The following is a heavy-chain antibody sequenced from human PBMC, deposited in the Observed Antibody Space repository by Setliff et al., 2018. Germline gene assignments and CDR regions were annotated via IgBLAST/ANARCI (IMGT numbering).Heavy chain of an antibody. D-gene: IGHD6-6*01. CDR1: GYTFTGYY. CDR2: INPNSGST. J-gene: IGHJ4*02. CDR3: ARDTRGYSSSSGVDY. V-gene: IGHV1-46*01. Sequence: ASVKVSCKASGYTFTGYYMHWVRQAPGQGLEWMGWINPNSGSTSYAQKFQGRVTMTRDTSTSTVYMELSSLRSEDTAVYYCARDTRGYSSSSGVDYWGQGTLVTVSS.